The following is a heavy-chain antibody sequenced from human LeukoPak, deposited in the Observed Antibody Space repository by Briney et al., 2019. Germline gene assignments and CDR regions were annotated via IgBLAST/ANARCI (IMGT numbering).Heavy chain of an antibody. V-gene: IGHV3-7*03. Sequence: GGSLRLSCAASGFTFSSHWMTWVRQAPGKGLEWVANINQVGSEKYHVDSVKGRFTISRDNAKNSLYLQMNSLRAEDTALYYCAKAPYGSGSYFFDYWGQGTLVTVSS. CDR2: INQVGSEK. CDR1: GFTFSSHW. CDR3: AKAPYGSGSYFFDY. J-gene: IGHJ4*02. D-gene: IGHD3-10*01.